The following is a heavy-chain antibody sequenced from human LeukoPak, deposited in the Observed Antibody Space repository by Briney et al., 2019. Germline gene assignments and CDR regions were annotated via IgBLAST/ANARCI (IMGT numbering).Heavy chain of an antibody. V-gene: IGHV3-23*01. J-gene: IGHJ4*02. CDR2: ISGSGGST. Sequence: PGGSLRLSCAASGFTFSSYAMSWVRQAPGKGLEWVSAISGSGGSTYYADSVKGRFTISRDNSKNTLYLQMNSLRAEDTAIYYCAKEFFDSQQLVPYFDYWGQGTLVTVPS. CDR1: GFTFSSYA. D-gene: IGHD6-13*01. CDR3: AKEFFDSQQLVPYFDY.